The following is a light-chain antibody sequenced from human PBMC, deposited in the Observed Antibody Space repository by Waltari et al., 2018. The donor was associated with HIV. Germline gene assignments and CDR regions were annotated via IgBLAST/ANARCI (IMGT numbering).Light chain of an antibody. CDR1: SSNIGASSD. Sequence: QSVLTQPPSVSGAPGQRVTISCTGSSSNIGASSDVHWYQQLPGTAPKLLIYDNNQRPSGGPDRFSGSKSGTSAALAITGLQAEDEADYYCQSYDSRLGVLFGGGTKLTVL. CDR2: DNN. V-gene: IGLV1-40*01. J-gene: IGLJ2*01. CDR3: QSYDSRLGVL.